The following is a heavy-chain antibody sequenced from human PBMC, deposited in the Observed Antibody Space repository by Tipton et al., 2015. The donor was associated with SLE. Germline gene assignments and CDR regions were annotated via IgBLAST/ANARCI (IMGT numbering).Heavy chain of an antibody. J-gene: IGHJ6*03. V-gene: IGHV3-23*01. D-gene: IGHD6-6*01. CDR1: GFTFSSYA. Sequence: GSLRLSCAASGFTFSSYAMSWVRQAPGKGLEWVSAISGSGGSTYYADSLKGRFTISRDNAKNSLYLQMNSLRAEDTAVYYCARVEYSSSFSYYYYMDVWGKGTTVTVSS. CDR3: ARVEYSSSFSYYYYMDV. CDR2: ISGSGGST.